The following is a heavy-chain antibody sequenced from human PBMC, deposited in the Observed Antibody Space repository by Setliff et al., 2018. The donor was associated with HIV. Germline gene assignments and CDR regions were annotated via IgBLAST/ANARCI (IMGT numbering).Heavy chain of an antibody. Sequence: KPSETLSLTCTVSGGSITGGNYYWGWIRQPPGKGLEWIGNIHNGRDLYSNPSLTSRLTISVDTSKNQVYLKLRSATAADTAVYHCARPHSGRGGGAWFDSWGQGTLVTVSS. V-gene: IGHV4-39*01. CDR1: GGSITGGNYY. CDR3: ARPHSGRGGGAWFDS. D-gene: IGHD6-19*01. J-gene: IGHJ5*01. CDR2: IHNGRDL.